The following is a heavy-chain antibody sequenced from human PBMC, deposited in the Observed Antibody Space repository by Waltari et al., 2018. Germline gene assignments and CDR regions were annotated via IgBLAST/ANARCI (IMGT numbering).Heavy chain of an antibody. CDR2: SVRSGGT. V-gene: IGHV3-23*01. D-gene: IGHD3-10*01. J-gene: IGHJ3*02. Sequence: DVQLSESGGGLAQPGGSLRLSCVASDFTLSNSAMSWVRPARGKGLEWVSASVRSGGTHYIDSVKGRFTISRDNAKNTLYLQMNSLRAEDTAVYYCAREGWFGELRRDAFDIWGQGTMVTVSS. CDR3: AREGWFGELRRDAFDI. CDR1: DFTLSNSA.